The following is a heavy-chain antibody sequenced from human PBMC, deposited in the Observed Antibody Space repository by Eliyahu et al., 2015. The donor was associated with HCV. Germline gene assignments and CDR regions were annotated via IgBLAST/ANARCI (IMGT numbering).Heavy chain of an antibody. CDR3: ARTSDSGNYDEYFQH. D-gene: IGHD3-10*01. Sequence: EVQLVESGGGLVQPGGSLRLSCAASGFTFSNYAMSWVRQAPGKGLEWVSTITGSGASTYNADSVKGRFTISRDNSKNTLFLQMHSLRAEDTAVYYCARTSDSGNYDEYFQHWGQGTLVTVSS. CDR2: ITGSGAST. J-gene: IGHJ1*01. V-gene: IGHV3-23*04. CDR1: GFTFSNYA.